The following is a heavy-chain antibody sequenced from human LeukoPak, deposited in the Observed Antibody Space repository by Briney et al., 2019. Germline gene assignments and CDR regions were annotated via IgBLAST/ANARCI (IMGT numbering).Heavy chain of an antibody. Sequence: SQTLSLTCTVSGGSISSGGYYWSWTRQHPGKGLEWIGYIYYSGSAYYNPSLKSRVTISVDTSKNQFSLKLSSVTAADTAVYYCASFARRGYSYGSALDYWGQGTLVTVSS. J-gene: IGHJ4*02. CDR3: ASFARRGYSYGSALDY. D-gene: IGHD5-18*01. V-gene: IGHV4-31*03. CDR1: GGSISSGGYY. CDR2: IYYSGSA.